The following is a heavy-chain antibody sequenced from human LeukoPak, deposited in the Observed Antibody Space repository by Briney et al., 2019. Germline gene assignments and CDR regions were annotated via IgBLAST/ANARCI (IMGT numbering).Heavy chain of an antibody. CDR2: IYYSGST. J-gene: IGHJ2*01. CDR3: ARDRYWYFDL. CDR1: GGSISSGGYY. Sequence: SQTLSLTCTVSGGSISSGGYYWSWIRQHPGKGLEWIGYIYYSGSTNYNPSLKSRVTISVDTSKNQFSLKLSSVTAADTAVYYCARDRYWYFDLWGRGTLVTVSS. V-gene: IGHV4-61*08.